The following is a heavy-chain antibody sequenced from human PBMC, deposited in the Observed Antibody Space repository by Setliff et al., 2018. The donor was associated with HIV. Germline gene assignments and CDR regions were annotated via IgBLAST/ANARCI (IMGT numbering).Heavy chain of an antibody. CDR3: ARHSPSDY. CDR1: GDSISTDY. J-gene: IGHJ4*02. CDR2: IYNNAST. V-gene: IGHV4-59*08. Sequence: SETLSLTCPVSGDSISTDYWTWIRQPPGQGLEWIGDIYNNASTSYNPSLKSRVTISVDTSKNQFSLKLSSVTAADTAVYYCARHSPSDYWGQGTLVTVSS.